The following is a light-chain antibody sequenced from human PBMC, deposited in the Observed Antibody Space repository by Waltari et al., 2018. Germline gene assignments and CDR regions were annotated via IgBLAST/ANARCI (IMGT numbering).Light chain of an antibody. J-gene: IGKJ2*01. Sequence: DIQMTQSPSTLSPSVGDRVPLTCRASQSISSWLAWYQQRPGKAPKLLIYDASSLESGVPSRFSGSGSGTEFTLTISSLQPDDFATYYCQQYNSYTFGQGTKLEIK. CDR3: QQYNSYT. V-gene: IGKV1-5*01. CDR2: DAS. CDR1: QSISSW.